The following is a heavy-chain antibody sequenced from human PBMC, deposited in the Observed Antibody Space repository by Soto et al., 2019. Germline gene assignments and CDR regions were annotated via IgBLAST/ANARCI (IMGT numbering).Heavy chain of an antibody. CDR3: AKVRDLRQTYYYYGMDV. J-gene: IGHJ6*02. V-gene: IGHV3-7*01. CDR1: GFTFSSYW. Sequence: GGSLRLSCAASGFTFSSYWMSGVRQAPGKGLEWVANIKQDGSEKYYVDSVKGRFTISRDNSKNTLYLQMNSLRAEDMAVYYCAKVRDLRQTYYYYGMDVWGQGATVTVSS. D-gene: IGHD3-10*01. CDR2: IKQDGSEK.